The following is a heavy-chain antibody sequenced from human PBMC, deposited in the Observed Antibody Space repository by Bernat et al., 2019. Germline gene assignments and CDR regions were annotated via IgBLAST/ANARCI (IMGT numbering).Heavy chain of an antibody. CDR3: ARGVSPNWFDP. J-gene: IGHJ5*02. V-gene: IGHV4-61*01. D-gene: IGHD3-10*01. Sequence: QVQLQESGPGLVKPSETLSLTCTVSGGSVSSGSYYWSWIRQPPGKGLEWIGYIYYSGSTNYNPSLKSRVTISLDTSKNQFSLKLRSVTAADTAVYYCARGVSPNWFDPWGQGTLVTVSS. CDR2: IYYSGST. CDR1: GGSVSSGSYY.